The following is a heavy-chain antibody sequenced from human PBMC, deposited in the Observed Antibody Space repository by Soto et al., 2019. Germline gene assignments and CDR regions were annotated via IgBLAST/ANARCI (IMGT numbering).Heavy chain of an antibody. CDR3: ASDWVYYCDSSGYYPESEY. CDR2: ISAYNGNT. CDR1: GYTFTSYG. Sequence: ASVKVSCKASGYTFTSYGISWVRQAPGQGLEWMGWISAYNGNTNYAQKLQGRVTMTTDTSTSTAYMELRSLRSDDTAVYYCASDWVYYCDSSGYYPESEYWGQGTLVTVSS. V-gene: IGHV1-18*04. J-gene: IGHJ4*02. D-gene: IGHD3-22*01.